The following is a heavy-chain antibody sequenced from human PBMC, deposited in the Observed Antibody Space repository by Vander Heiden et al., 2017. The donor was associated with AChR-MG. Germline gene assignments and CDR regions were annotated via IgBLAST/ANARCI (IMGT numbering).Heavy chain of an antibody. V-gene: IGHV3-30*18. J-gene: IGHJ4*02. CDR1: GFPFSSYG. D-gene: IGHD2-2*02. CDR2: ISYDGSNK. Sequence: QVQLVESGGGVVHPGRSLRLSCAASGFPFSSYGMHWVRQAPGKGLEWVAVISYDGSNKYYADSVKGRFTISRDNSKNTLYLQMNSLRAEDTAVYYCAKDDGGYCSSTSCYTNYWGQGTLVTVSS. CDR3: AKDDGGYCSSTSCYTNY.